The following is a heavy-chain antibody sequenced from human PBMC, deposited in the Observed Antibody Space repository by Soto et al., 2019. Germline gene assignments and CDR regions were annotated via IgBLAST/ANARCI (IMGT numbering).Heavy chain of an antibody. J-gene: IGHJ4*02. CDR2: IYYSGST. CDR1: GVPIRGYY. CDR3: ARDRVFGGYHSFLAY. V-gene: IGHV4-59*01. D-gene: IGHD6-25*01. Sequence: SETLSLTCNVSGVPIRGYYWNWIRQPSGKKLEWLGYIYYSGSTTYNPSLQSRVTISVDTSKNQFSLKLSSVTAANTAVYYCARDRVFGGYHSFLAYWAQGTVVTVSS.